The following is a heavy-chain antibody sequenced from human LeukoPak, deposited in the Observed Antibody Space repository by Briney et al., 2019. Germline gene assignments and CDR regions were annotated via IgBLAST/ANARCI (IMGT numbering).Heavy chain of an antibody. V-gene: IGHV1-18*01. Sequence: GASVKVSCKASGYTFTSYGISWVRQAPGQGLEWMGWISAYNGNTNYAQKFQGWVTMTRDTSISTAYMELSRLRSDDTAVYYCARGGPTHLGVPRPDYYYYGMDVWGQGTTVTVSS. J-gene: IGHJ6*02. CDR1: GYTFTSYG. D-gene: IGHD3-16*01. CDR3: ARGGPTHLGVPRPDYYYYGMDV. CDR2: ISAYNGNT.